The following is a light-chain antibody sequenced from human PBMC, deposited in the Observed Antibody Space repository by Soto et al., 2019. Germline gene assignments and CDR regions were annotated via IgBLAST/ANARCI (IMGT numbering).Light chain of an antibody. Sequence: EIVLTQSPGTLSLSPGERATLSCRASQRVSSTSLAWYQQRPGQAPRLLIYDASNRATGIPDRFSGDGSGTDFTLTISRLEPEDSAVYYYQQDNSSPSNFGPGTKVDIK. CDR3: QQDNSSPSN. J-gene: IGKJ3*01. CDR2: DAS. V-gene: IGKV3-20*01. CDR1: QRVSSTS.